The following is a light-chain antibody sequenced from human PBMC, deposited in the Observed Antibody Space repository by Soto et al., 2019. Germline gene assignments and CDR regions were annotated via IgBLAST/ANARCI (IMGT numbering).Light chain of an antibody. CDR2: DVS. Sequence: EIVMTQSPDTLSVSPGERATLSCRAGQGVTTNFAWYQQKSGQSPRLLIYDVSIRATGVPARFSGTGSETDFTLTISGLQSEDSAVYYCQQYNNWLLTFGQGTRLEIK. V-gene: IGKV3-15*01. J-gene: IGKJ5*01. CDR3: QQYNNWLLT. CDR1: QGVTTN.